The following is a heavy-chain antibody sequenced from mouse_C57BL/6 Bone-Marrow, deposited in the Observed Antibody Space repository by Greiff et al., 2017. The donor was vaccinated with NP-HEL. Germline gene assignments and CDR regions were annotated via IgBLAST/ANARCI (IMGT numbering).Heavy chain of an antibody. CDR3: AAYYYGSFYYAMDY. D-gene: IGHD1-1*01. Sequence: QVQLQQSGAELARPGASVKLSCKASGYTFTSYGISWVKQRTGQGLEWIGEIYPRSGNTYYTEKFKGKATLTADKSSSTAYMELRSLTSEDSAVYFCAAYYYGSFYYAMDYWGQGTSVTVSS. J-gene: IGHJ4*01. CDR2: IYPRSGNT. CDR1: GYTFTSYG. V-gene: IGHV1-81*01.